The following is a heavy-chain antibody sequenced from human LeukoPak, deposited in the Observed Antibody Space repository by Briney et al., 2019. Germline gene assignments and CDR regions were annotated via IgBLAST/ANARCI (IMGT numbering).Heavy chain of an antibody. V-gene: IGHV4-61*02. CDR2: IHSSGGT. CDR1: GDSISSGRYY. J-gene: IGHJ5*02. D-gene: IGHD2-2*01. CDR3: AREGASWGFT. Sequence: PSQTLSLTCTVSGDSISSGRYYWSWIRQPAGKGLEWIGRIHSSGGTEYYPSLKRRVTISVDTAKNQFSLKLTSVTAADTAVYYCAREGASWGFTWGQGTLVTVSS.